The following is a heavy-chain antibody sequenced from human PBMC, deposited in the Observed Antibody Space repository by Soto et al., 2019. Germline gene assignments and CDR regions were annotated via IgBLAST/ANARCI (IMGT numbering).Heavy chain of an antibody. CDR1: GFTFTSYA. Sequence: ASVKVSCKSSGFTFTSYAIHWLRQAPGQRPQWMGWINGGSGNTKYSQDFQGRVTFTRDTFVTTAYLELSSLRSEDTAVYYCARVPPWGNSAGDYNIQHYDSWGQGTPVTVSS. CDR3: ARVPPWGNSAGDYNIQHYDS. J-gene: IGHJ4*02. V-gene: IGHV1-3*01. D-gene: IGHD3-10*01. CDR2: INGGSGNT.